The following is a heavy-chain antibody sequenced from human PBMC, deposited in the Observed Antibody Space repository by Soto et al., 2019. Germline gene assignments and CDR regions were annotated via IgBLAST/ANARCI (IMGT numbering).Heavy chain of an antibody. CDR1: GYSFTGYS. CDR2: INPKSGGT. D-gene: IGHD1-26*01. V-gene: IGHV1-2*02. Sequence: QVQMVQSGAEVKKPGASVKVSCKTSGYSFTGYSVHWVRQAPGHGPEWMGWINPKSGGTKYAQKFQGRVTITADESTSTAYLELKTLRSEDTALYYCATEGDLVGATARRGFEDWGQGTLVTVSS. CDR3: ATEGDLVGATARRGFED. J-gene: IGHJ4*02.